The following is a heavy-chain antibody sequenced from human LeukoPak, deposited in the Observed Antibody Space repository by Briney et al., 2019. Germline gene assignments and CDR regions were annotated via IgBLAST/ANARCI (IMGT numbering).Heavy chain of an antibody. CDR1: GFTFSDYT. CDR3: ARDSDILTGYYSGWGYHFDY. D-gene: IGHD3-9*01. Sequence: PGGSLRLSCVAYGFTFSDYTMNWVRQAPGRGLEWVSSISGRGGSTYYADSVKGRFTISRDNAKNSLYLQMNSLRAEDTAVYYCARDSDILTGYYSGWGYHFDYWGQGTLVTVSS. J-gene: IGHJ4*02. CDR2: ISGRGGST. V-gene: IGHV3-23*01.